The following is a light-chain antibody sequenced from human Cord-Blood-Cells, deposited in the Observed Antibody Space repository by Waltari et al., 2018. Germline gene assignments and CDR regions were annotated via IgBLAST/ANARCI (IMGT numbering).Light chain of an antibody. Sequence: QSALTQPASVSGSPGQSITISCTGTSSDVGGYNYVPWYQQHPGKAPKLMSYEVSNRPSGVSNRFSGSKSGNTASLTISGLQADDEADYYCSSYTSSSTLVFGTGTKVTVL. J-gene: IGLJ1*01. CDR2: EVS. CDR1: SSDVGGYNY. CDR3: SSYTSSSTLV. V-gene: IGLV2-14*01.